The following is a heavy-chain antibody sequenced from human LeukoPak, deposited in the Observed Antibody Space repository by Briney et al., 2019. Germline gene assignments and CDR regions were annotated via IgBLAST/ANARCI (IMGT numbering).Heavy chain of an antibody. Sequence: ASVKVSCKASGYTFTSYDINWVRQATGQGLEWMGWMNPNSGNTGYAQKFQGRVTITRNTSISTAYMELSSLRSDDTAVYYCARVEGRGYCSGGSCYTGAFDIWGQGTMVTVSS. D-gene: IGHD2-15*01. J-gene: IGHJ3*02. V-gene: IGHV1-8*03. CDR3: ARVEGRGYCSGGSCYTGAFDI. CDR2: MNPNSGNT. CDR1: GYTFTSYD.